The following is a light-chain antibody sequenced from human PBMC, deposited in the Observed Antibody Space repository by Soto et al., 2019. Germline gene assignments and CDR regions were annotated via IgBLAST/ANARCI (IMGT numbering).Light chain of an antibody. CDR3: QQFNSYPIT. J-gene: IGKJ5*01. CDR1: QGITSA. V-gene: IGKV1-13*02. Sequence: AILLTQSPSSLSASVGDTVTITCRASQGITSALAWYQQKPGKSPKLLISVASSLERGVPSRFSGSGSGTDFTLTISSLQPEDFATYYCQQFNSYPITFGQGTRLEIK. CDR2: VAS.